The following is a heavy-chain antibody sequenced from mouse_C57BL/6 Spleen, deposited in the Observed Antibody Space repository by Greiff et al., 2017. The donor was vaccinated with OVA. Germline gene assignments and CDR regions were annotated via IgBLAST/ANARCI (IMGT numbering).Heavy chain of an antibody. J-gene: IGHJ2*01. V-gene: IGHV5-17*01. D-gene: IGHD1-1*01. CDR2: ISSGSSTI. Sequence: EVKLVESGGGLVKPGGSLKLSCAASGFTFSDYGMHWVRQAPEKGLEWVAYISSGSSTIYYADTVKGRFTISRDNAKNTLFLQMTSLRSEDTAMYDCAREDYYDSSYFDYWGQGTTLTVSS. CDR1: GFTFSDYG. CDR3: AREDYYDSSYFDY.